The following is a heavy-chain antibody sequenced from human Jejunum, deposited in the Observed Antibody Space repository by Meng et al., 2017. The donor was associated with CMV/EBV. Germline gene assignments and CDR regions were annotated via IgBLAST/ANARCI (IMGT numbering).Heavy chain of an antibody. CDR1: GATFRNNA. CDR3: AREFGSGTFDY. D-gene: IGHD3-3*01. Sequence: SCTASGATFRNNAITWVRRAPGQGLEWMGTIIHLVDKATYAQRLQGRVTITADKSTYTAYMELFSLTSEDTAVYFCAREFGSGTFDYWGQGSLVTVSS. CDR2: IIHLVDKA. J-gene: IGHJ4*02. V-gene: IGHV1-69*04.